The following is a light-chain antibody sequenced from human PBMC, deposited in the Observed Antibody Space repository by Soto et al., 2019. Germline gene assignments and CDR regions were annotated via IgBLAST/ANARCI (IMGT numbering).Light chain of an antibody. Sequence: QSALTQPASVSGSPGQSITISCTGTSSDVGGYKYVSWYQHHPGKAPKLMIYEVSNRPSGVSNRFSGSKSGNTASLTISGLQAEDEADYYCSSWTSSSTCVFGGGTKLTVL. V-gene: IGLV2-14*01. CDR1: SSDVGGYKY. CDR2: EVS. CDR3: SSWTSSSTCV. J-gene: IGLJ3*02.